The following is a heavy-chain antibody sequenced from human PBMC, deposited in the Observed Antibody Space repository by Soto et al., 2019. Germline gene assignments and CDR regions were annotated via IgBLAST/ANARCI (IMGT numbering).Heavy chain of an antibody. Sequence: GESLKISCKGSGYIFANDWIAWVRQMPGKGLEWMGIIFPGDSDTKYSPSFQGQVTISADKSNNTAYLPWSSLKASDTAVYYCAGRVAGHPYFDFWGQGALVTVSS. D-gene: IGHD6-6*01. CDR3: AGRVAGHPYFDF. J-gene: IGHJ4*02. V-gene: IGHV5-51*01. CDR1: GYIFANDW. CDR2: IFPGDSDT.